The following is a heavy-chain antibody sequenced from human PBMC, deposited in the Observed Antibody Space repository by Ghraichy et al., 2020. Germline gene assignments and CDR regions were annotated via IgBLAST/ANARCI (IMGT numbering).Heavy chain of an antibody. Sequence: SETLSLTCTVSGGSISSYYWSWIRQPPGKGLEWIGYIYYSGSTNYNPSLKSRVTISVDTSKNQFSLKLSSVTAADTAVYYCARLGRGITIFGVVLAAFDIWGQGTMVTVSS. CDR1: GGSISSYY. CDR2: IYYSGST. V-gene: IGHV4-59*08. CDR3: ARLGRGITIFGVVLAAFDI. D-gene: IGHD3-3*01. J-gene: IGHJ3*02.